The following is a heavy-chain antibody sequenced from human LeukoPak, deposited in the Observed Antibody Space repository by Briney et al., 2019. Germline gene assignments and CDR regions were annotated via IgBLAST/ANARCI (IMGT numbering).Heavy chain of an antibody. Sequence: GESLKISCKGSGYSFTSHWIGWVRQMPGKGLEWMGIIYPGDSDTRYSPSFQGQVTISADKSISTAYLQWSSLKASDTAMYYCARQGGYCSSTSCYESWFDPWGQGTLVTVSS. CDR2: IYPGDSDT. V-gene: IGHV5-51*01. CDR3: ARQGGYCSSTSCYESWFDP. CDR1: GYSFTSHW. J-gene: IGHJ5*02. D-gene: IGHD2-2*01.